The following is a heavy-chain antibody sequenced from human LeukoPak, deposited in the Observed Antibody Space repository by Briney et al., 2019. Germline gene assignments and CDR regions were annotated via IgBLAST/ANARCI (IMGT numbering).Heavy chain of an antibody. CDR2: IIPIFGTA. CDR3: ARGLGYDSSGYYNP. D-gene: IGHD3-22*01. Sequence: ASVKVSCKASGGTFSSYAISWVRQAPGQGLEWMGRIIPIFGTANCAQKFQGRVTITTDESTSTAYMELSSLRSEDTAVYYCARGLGYDSSGYYNPWGQGTLVTVSS. V-gene: IGHV1-69*05. J-gene: IGHJ5*02. CDR1: GGTFSSYA.